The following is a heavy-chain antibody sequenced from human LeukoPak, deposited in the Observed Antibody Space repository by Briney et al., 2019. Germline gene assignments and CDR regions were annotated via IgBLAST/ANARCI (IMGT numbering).Heavy chain of an antibody. J-gene: IGHJ3*02. CDR1: GGSISSSSYY. CDR3: ARPHDYGDPFDAFDI. D-gene: IGHD4-17*01. CDR2: IYYSGST. Sequence: SETLPLTCTVSGGSISSSSYYWGWIRQPPGKGLEWIGSIYYSGSTYYNPSLKSRVTISVDTSKNQFSLKLSSVTAADTAVYYCARPHDYGDPFDAFDIWGQGTMVTVS. V-gene: IGHV4-39*01.